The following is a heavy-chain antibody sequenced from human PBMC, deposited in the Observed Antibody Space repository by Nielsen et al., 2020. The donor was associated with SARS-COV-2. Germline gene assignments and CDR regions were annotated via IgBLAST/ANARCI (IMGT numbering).Heavy chain of an antibody. D-gene: IGHD5-24*01. CDR2: IIPIFGTA. J-gene: IGHJ6*02. Sequence: SVKVSCKASGGTFSSYAISWVRQAPGQGLEWMGGIIPIFGTANYAQKFQGRVTITADESTSTAYMELRSLRSDDTAVYYCARGDGYTLDYYYGMDVWGQGTTVTVSS. CDR3: ARGDGYTLDYYYGMDV. V-gene: IGHV1-69*13. CDR1: GGTFSSYA.